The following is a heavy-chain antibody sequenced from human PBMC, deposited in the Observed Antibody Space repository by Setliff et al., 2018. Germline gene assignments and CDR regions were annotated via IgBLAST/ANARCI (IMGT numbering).Heavy chain of an antibody. Sequence: ASVKVSCKASGYTFNNYGITWVRQAPGQGLEWMGWINNYSFKTTYPQKFLDRVTVTTDTSASTAYMELKNLRSDDTAVYYCARINFYVSSGYYYAPDFWGQGTLVTVSS. J-gene: IGHJ4*02. CDR2: INNYSFKT. V-gene: IGHV1-18*01. D-gene: IGHD3-22*01. CDR1: GYTFNNYG. CDR3: ARINFYVSSGYYYAPDF.